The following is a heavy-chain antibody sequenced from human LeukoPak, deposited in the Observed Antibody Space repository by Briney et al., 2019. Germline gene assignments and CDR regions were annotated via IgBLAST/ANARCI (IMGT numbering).Heavy chain of an antibody. J-gene: IGHJ4*02. V-gene: IGHV3-7*01. D-gene: IGHD2-8*02. CDR3: MPGRGY. CDR1: GFPFQSYW. CDR2: INADGSDK. Sequence: GGSLRLSCTASGFPFQSYWMNWVRQAPGKGLELVANINADGSDKYFMDSVKGRFSISRDNANNRLCLQMTSLRAEDTAVYYCMPGRGYWGQGTLVAVSS.